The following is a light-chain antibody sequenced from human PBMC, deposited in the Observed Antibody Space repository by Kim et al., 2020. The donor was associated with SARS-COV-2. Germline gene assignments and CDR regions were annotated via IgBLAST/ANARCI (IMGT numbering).Light chain of an antibody. CDR1: QSVSSSY. J-gene: IGKJ1*01. Sequence: SPGERATLSCRASQSVSSSYLAWYQQKPGQAPRRLIYGASSRATGVPDRFSGSGSGTDFTLTITRLEPEDFEVYYCQQYGNSPHTFGQGTKVDIK. CDR2: GAS. CDR3: QQYGNSPHT. V-gene: IGKV3-20*01.